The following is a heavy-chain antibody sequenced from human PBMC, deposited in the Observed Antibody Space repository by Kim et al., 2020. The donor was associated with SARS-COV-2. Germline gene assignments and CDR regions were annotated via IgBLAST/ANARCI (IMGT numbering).Heavy chain of an antibody. Sequence: DSVKGRFTISRDNSKNTLYLQMNSLRGEDTAVYYCAKWEDYYDSSGYPDSWGQGTLVTVSS. J-gene: IGHJ4*02. V-gene: IGHV3-23*01. CDR3: AKWEDYYDSSGYPDS. D-gene: IGHD3-22*01.